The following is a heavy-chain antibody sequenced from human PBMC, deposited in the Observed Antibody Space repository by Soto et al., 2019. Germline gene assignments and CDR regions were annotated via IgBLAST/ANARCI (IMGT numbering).Heavy chain of an antibody. CDR2: IIPIFGTA. Sequence: QVQLVQSGAEVKKPGASVKVSCKVSGYTLTELSMHWVRQAPGKGLEWMGGIIPIFGTANYAQKFQGRVTITADKSTSTAYMELSSLRSEDTAVYYCARGRFGYSYGRSTDYYYYGMDVWGQGTTVTVSS. D-gene: IGHD5-18*01. CDR3: ARGRFGYSYGRSTDYYYYGMDV. CDR1: GYTLTELS. V-gene: IGHV1-69*13. J-gene: IGHJ6*02.